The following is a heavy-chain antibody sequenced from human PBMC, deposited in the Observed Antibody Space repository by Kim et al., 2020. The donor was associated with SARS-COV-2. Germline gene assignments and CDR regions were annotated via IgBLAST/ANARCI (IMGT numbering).Heavy chain of an antibody. Sequence: ASVKVSCKASGYTFTSYYMHWVRQAPGQGLEWMGIMNPRAHSTAYAQKFQGRFTMTRDTSTSTDYMEVNSLRSEDTAVYYCVRDRVTATGGATLDYWGQGTLVTVSS. V-gene: IGHV1-46*01. J-gene: IGHJ4*02. CDR3: VRDRVTATGGATLDY. CDR2: MNPRAHST. CDR1: GYTFTSYY. D-gene: IGHD2-21*02.